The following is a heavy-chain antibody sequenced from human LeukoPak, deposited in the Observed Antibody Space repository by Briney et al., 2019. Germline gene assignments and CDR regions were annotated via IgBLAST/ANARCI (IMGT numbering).Heavy chain of an antibody. D-gene: IGHD6-13*01. Sequence: GGSLRLSCAASGFTFSSYAMSWVRQAPGKGLEWVSAISGRGGSTYYADSVKGRFTFSRDNSKNTLYLQMNSLRAEDTAVYYCAKALVRAPREDYFDYWGQGTLVTVSS. CDR2: ISGRGGST. J-gene: IGHJ4*02. CDR1: GFTFSSYA. V-gene: IGHV3-23*01. CDR3: AKALVRAPREDYFDY.